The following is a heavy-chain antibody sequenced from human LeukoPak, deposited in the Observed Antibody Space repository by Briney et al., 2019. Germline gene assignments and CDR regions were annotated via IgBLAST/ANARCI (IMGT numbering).Heavy chain of an antibody. CDR2: IYTSGST. J-gene: IGHJ6*03. CDR3: ARHRHDFWSGYHYMDV. Sequence: SETLSLTCTASGGSISSYYWSWIRQPPGKGLEWVGYIYTSGSTNYNPSLTSRVTISVDTSKNQFSLKLSSVTAADTTVYYCARHRHDFWSGYHYMDVWGKGTPVTVSS. D-gene: IGHD3-3*01. V-gene: IGHV4-4*09. CDR1: GGSISSYY.